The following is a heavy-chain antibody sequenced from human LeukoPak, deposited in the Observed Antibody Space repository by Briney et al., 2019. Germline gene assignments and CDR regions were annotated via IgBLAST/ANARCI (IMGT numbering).Heavy chain of an antibody. V-gene: IGHV5-51*01. J-gene: IGHJ4*02. D-gene: IGHD6-13*01. Sequence: GESLKISCKGSGYSFSSYWIVWVRQTPEKRLDWMGIVYPEDSDTRYSPAFQGQVTISADKSIGTAYLQWSSLKASDTAMYYCERAAYDSSWLTDNWGQGTLVTVSS. CDR3: ERAAYDSSWLTDN. CDR1: GYSFSSYW. CDR2: VYPEDSDT.